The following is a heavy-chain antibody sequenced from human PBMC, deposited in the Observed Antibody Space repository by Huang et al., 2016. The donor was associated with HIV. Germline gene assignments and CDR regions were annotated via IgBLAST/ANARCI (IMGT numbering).Heavy chain of an antibody. V-gene: IGHV1-69*10. CDR3: AREGQNWLGKPFGALAF. Sequence: QAQLVQSGAAVMKPGSSVRVSCTASGVSFSDYAFSWVRRAPGQGLAWMGVIIPRVGLTNYAPRLQGRVTISADKSSNTVYLELTSLRSGDTAVYYCAREGQNWLGKPFGALAFWGQGTEVIVSS. J-gene: IGHJ4*03. CDR2: IIPRVGLT. D-gene: IGHD3-16*01. CDR1: GVSFSDYA.